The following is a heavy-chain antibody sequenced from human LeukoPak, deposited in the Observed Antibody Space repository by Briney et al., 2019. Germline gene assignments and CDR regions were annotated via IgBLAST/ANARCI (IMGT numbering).Heavy chain of an antibody. Sequence: PGGSLRLSCAASGFTFSSYLMHWVRQAPGKGLVRVSRINSDGSSTSYADSVKGRFTISRDNAKNTLYLQMNSLRAEDTAVYYCAGNWNGDYWGQGTLVTVFS. CDR1: GFTFSSYL. D-gene: IGHD1-1*01. CDR3: AGNWNGDY. J-gene: IGHJ4*02. CDR2: INSDGSST. V-gene: IGHV3-74*01.